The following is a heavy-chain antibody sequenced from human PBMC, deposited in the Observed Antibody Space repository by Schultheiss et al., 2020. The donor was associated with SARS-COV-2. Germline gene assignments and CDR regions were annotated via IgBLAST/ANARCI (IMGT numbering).Heavy chain of an antibody. CDR1: GYTFTGYY. J-gene: IGHJ5*02. Sequence: ASVKVSCKASGYTFTGYYMHWVRQAPGQGLEWMGRINPNSGGTNYAQKLQGRVTITADKSTSTAYMELSRLRSDDTAVYYCARDIRLPAPNWFDPWGQGTLVTVSS. CDR3: ARDIRLPAPNWFDP. V-gene: IGHV1-2*06. CDR2: INPNSGGT. D-gene: IGHD3-3*02.